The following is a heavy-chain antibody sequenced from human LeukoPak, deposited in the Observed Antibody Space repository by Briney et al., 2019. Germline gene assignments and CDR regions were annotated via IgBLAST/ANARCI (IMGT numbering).Heavy chain of an antibody. V-gene: IGHV1-69*04. CDR1: GGSFNSYV. J-gene: IGHJ3*02. D-gene: IGHD3-16*02. CDR3: TREGVYSPDPSSYHRDASDI. CDR2: IIPILDAA. Sequence: SVTVSCKASGGSFNSYVITWVRQAPGQGLEWMGRIIPILDAANFAQKFQGRVTITADKSTNTAHMELSSLRSEDTAVYYCTREGVYSPDPSSYHRDASDIWGQGTVVTVSS.